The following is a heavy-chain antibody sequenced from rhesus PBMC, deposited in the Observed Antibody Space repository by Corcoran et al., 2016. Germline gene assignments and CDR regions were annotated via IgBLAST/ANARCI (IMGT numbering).Heavy chain of an antibody. V-gene: IGHV3S5*01. J-gene: IGHJ3*01. CDR2: FNSGSYKI. CDR1: GLRLPVPR. D-gene: IGHD4-23*01. Sequence: DLGWPGGDLVQPGGSRRLPCVSSGLRLPVPRLILACPGRGTGLEGVSGFNSGSYKIWYADSVKGRFTVSRDNSKNILFLQMNNLRFEDTAVYYCTKDRQYGAFDFWCQGLRVTVSS. CDR3: TKDRQYGAFDF.